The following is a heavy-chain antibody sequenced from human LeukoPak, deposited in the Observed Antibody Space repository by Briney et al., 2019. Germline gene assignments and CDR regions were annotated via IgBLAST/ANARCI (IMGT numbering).Heavy chain of an antibody. J-gene: IGHJ4*02. CDR3: ARGYDCSSSSCYTLFDH. CDR2: INDSGST. CDR1: DGSFSGYY. Sequence: PSETLSLTCAVYDGSFSGYYWSWIRQPSGKGLEWIGEINDSGSTNYNPSLKSRFTISVDTSKNQFSLKLSFVTAADTAVYYCARGYDCSSSSCYTLFDHWGQGTLVTVSS. D-gene: IGHD2-2*02. V-gene: IGHV4-34*01.